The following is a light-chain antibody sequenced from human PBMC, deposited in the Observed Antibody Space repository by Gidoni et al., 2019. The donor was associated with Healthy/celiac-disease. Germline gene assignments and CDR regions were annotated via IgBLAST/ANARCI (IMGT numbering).Light chain of an antibody. V-gene: IGKV4-1*01. CDR2: WAS. Sequence: DIVMTQSPDSLAVSLGERATINCKSSQSVLYSSNNKNYLAWYQQKQGQPPKLLIYWASTREAGVPDRFSGSGSGTDFTLTISSLQAEDVAVYYCQQYYSTPRTFXQXTKVEIK. CDR1: QSVLYSSNNKNY. CDR3: QQYYSTPRT. J-gene: IGKJ1*01.